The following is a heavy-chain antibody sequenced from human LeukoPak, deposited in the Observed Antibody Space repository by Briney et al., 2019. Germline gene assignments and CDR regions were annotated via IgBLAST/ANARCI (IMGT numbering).Heavy chain of an antibody. J-gene: IGHJ4*02. CDR1: RFTFSNYY. D-gene: IGHD3-3*01. CDR3: AGGYGFLIES. V-gene: IGHV3-7*04. Sequence: GGSLRLSCAASRFTFSNYYMAWVRQAPGKGLEWVANIKQDGSEKYYGGSVKGRFTISRDNAKNSLYLQLNSLRVEDTVVYFCAGGYGFLIESWGQGTLVTVSS. CDR2: IKQDGSEK.